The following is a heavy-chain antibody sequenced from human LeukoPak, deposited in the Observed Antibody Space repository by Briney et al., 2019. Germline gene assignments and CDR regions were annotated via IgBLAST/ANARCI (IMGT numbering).Heavy chain of an antibody. D-gene: IGHD3-22*01. CDR1: GGSISSYY. J-gene: IGHJ4*02. CDR2: IYYSGST. CDR3: ARGDGAYYYDSSGYYPSLYFDY. Sequence: SETLSLTCTVSGGSISSYYWNWIRQPPGKGLEWIGYIYYSGSTNYNPSLESRVTISVDTSKNQFSLRLSSVTAADTAVYYCARGDGAYYYDSSGYYPSLYFDYWGQGTLVTVSS. V-gene: IGHV4-59*01.